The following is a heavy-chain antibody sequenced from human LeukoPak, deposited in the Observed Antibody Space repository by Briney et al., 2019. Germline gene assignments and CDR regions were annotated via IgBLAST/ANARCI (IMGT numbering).Heavy chain of an antibody. J-gene: IGHJ4*02. CDR1: GFTFSSYE. D-gene: IGHD3-10*01. Sequence: GGSLRLSCAASGFTFSSYEMSWVRQAPGKGLEWVSYISSSGSTIYYADSVKGRFTISRDNAKNSLYLQMNSLRAEDTAVYYCARGSRNYYGSGSYLNPDYWGQGTLATVSS. CDR3: ARGSRNYYGSGSYLNPDY. CDR2: ISSSGSTI. V-gene: IGHV3-48*03.